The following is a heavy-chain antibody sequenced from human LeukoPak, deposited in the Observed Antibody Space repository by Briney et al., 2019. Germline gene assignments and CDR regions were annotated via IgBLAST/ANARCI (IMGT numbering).Heavy chain of an antibody. CDR3: ARGFGVSYYYYMDV. J-gene: IGHJ6*03. Sequence: PSETLSLTCTVSGGSISRGSYYWSWIRQPAGKGLEWIGRIYTSGSTNYNPSLKSRVTISVDTSKNQFSLKLSSVTAADTAVYYCARGFGVSYYYYMDVWGKGTTVTVSS. V-gene: IGHV4-61*02. D-gene: IGHD3-3*01. CDR1: GGSISRGSYY. CDR2: IYTSGST.